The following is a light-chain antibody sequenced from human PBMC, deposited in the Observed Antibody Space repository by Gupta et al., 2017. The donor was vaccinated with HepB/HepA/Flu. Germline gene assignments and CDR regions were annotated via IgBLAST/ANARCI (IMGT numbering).Light chain of an antibody. Sequence: QSVLPQPPSVSGAPSGQRVPISCTGSSSNIGAGYDVHWYQQLPGTAPKLLIYGNRNRHSGVPDRFSGSKSGTSASLAITGLQAEDEADYYCQSYDSSRSGSKVFGGGTKLTVL. V-gene: IGLV1-40*01. CDR3: QSYDSSRSGSKV. CDR2: GNR. J-gene: IGLJ2*01. CDR1: SSNIGAGYD.